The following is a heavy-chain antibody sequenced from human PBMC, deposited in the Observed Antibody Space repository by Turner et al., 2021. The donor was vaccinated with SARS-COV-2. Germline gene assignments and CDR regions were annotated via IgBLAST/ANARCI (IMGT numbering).Heavy chain of an antibody. CDR3: AKADRVMIVVVITLFDY. CDR1: GLPFRNYA. Sequence: EVQLLESGGGLVQPGGSLRLFCVAAGLPFRNYAMSWVRLAPGRGLEWVSTVSARGGNTYYADSLKGRFTISRDNSENAVFLQVNSLRAEDTAVYYCAKADRVMIVVVITLFDYWGQGTLVTVSS. CDR2: VSARGGNT. V-gene: IGHV3-23*01. D-gene: IGHD3-22*01. J-gene: IGHJ4*02.